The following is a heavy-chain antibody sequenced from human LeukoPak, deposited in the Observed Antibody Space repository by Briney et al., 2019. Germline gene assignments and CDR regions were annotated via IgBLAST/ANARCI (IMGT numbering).Heavy chain of an antibody. CDR3: ARGDYDFWSGYYFYYYYYMDV. CDR1: GFTFSDYY. V-gene: IGHV3-11*04. D-gene: IGHD3-3*01. Sequence: GESLRLSCAASGFTFSDYYMSWIRQAPGKGLEWVSYISSSGSTIYYADSVKGRFTISRDNAKNSLYLQMNSLRAEDTAVYYCARGDYDFWSGYYFYYYYYMDVWGKGTTVTVSS. CDR2: ISSSGSTI. J-gene: IGHJ6*03.